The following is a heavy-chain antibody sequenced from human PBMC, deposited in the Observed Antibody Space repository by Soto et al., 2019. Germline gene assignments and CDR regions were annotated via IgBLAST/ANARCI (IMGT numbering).Heavy chain of an antibody. CDR3: AKFLSGLHFDY. J-gene: IGHJ4*02. D-gene: IGHD3-16*02. Sequence: GGSLRLSCAASGFTFSSYGMHWVRQAPGKGLEWVAVISYDGSNKYYADSVKGRFTISRDNSKNTLYLQMNSLRAEDTAVYYCAKFLSGLHFDYWGQGTLVTVSS. CDR1: GFTFSSYG. V-gene: IGHV3-30*18. CDR2: ISYDGSNK.